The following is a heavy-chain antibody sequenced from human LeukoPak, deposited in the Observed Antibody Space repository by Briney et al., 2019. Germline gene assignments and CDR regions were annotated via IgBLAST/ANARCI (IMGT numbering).Heavy chain of an antibody. CDR2: IYHSGST. CDR1: GYSISSNYY. CDR3: ARLPRYDFWT. D-gene: IGHD3-3*01. Sequence: PSETLSLTCTVSGYSISSNYYWGWIRQPPGKGLEWIGSIYHSGSTYYNPSLKSRVTILIDTSKNQFSLKLSSVTAADTAVYYCARLPRYDFWTWGQGTLVTVSS. J-gene: IGHJ5*02. V-gene: IGHV4-38-2*02.